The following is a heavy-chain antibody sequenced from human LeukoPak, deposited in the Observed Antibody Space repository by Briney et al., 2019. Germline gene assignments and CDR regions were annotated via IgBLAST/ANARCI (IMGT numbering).Heavy chain of an antibody. D-gene: IGHD3-22*01. V-gene: IGHV4-34*01. CDR2: IYHSGST. J-gene: IGHJ4*02. Sequence: SETLSLTCAVYGGSFSGYYWSWIRQPPGKGLEWIGEIYHSGSTNYNPSLKSRVTISVDKSKNQFSLKLSSVTAADTAVYYCARVGRSSGYSTIPFDYWGQGTLVTVSS. CDR1: GGSFSGYY. CDR3: ARVGRSSGYSTIPFDY.